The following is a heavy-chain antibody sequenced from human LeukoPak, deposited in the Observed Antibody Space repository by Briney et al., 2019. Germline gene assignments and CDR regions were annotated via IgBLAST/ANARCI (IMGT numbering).Heavy chain of an antibody. D-gene: IGHD1-26*01. J-gene: IGHJ3*02. V-gene: IGHV3-7*01. CDR2: IKLDGSEK. CDR1: RSTFSRYW. CDR3: VRVASGGDLGDAFGI. Sequence: PGGSLRLSCAASRSTFSRYWMTWVRQAPEKGLEWVASIKLDGSEKYYVDSVKGRFTISRENANNSLYLQMNSLRPGDTGVYYCVRVASGGDLGDAFGIWGQGTKVTVSS.